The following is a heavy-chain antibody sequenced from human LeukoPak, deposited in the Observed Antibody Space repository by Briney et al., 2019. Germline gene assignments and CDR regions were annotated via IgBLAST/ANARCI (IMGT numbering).Heavy chain of an antibody. D-gene: IGHD1-26*01. V-gene: IGHV3-23*01. CDR3: AKGSGLGSYDF. CDR2: ILPGGSA. Sequence: GGSLRLSCAASGFTFSSHSMAWVRQASGKGLEWVSGILPGGSAYYADPVKGRFTISRDNSKNTLFLQLTSLRSEDTAVYYCAKGSGLGSYDFWGQGTLVTVSS. J-gene: IGHJ4*02. CDR1: GFTFSSHS.